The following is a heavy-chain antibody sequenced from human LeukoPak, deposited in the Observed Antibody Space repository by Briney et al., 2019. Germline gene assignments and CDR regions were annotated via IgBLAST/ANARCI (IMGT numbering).Heavy chain of an antibody. V-gene: IGHV3-23*01. Sequence: GGSLRLSCVASGFTLSNYAMSWARQAPGKGLEWVSGISSSGSGGNTYYADSVKGRFTISRDSSKNTLSLQMNTLRAEDTAIYYCAKDRTVGASYWYLDLWGRGTLVTVSS. CDR3: AKDRTVGASYWYLDL. CDR1: GFTLSNYA. J-gene: IGHJ2*01. CDR2: ISSSGSGGNT. D-gene: IGHD1-26*01.